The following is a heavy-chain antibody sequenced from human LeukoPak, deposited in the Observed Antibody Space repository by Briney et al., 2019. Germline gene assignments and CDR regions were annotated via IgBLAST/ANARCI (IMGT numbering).Heavy chain of an antibody. V-gene: IGHV3-23*01. CDR3: AKEGGYTSSWFDY. Sequence: GGSLRLSCAASGFTFSTYAMSWVRQAPGKGLDWVSSFSGSGGGTFYADSVKGRFIISRDNSKNTLLLQMNSLRAEDTAVYYCAKEGGYTSSWFDYWGQGTLVTVSS. J-gene: IGHJ5*01. CDR1: GFTFSTYA. D-gene: IGHD6-13*01. CDR2: FSGSGGGT.